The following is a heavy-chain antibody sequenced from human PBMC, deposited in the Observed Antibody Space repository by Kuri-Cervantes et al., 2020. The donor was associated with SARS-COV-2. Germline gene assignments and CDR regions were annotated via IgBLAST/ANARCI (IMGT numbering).Heavy chain of an antibody. J-gene: IGHJ4*02. D-gene: IGHD2-2*01. CDR2: ISYDGNNK. CDR3: ARSIVVVPAPFDY. V-gene: IGHV3-30-3*01. CDR1: GFTFSSYA. Sequence: GGSLRLSCAASGFTFSSYAMHWVRQAPGKGLEWVAVISYDGNNKYYADSVKGRFTISRDNSKNTLYLQMNSLRAEDTAVYYCARSIVVVPAPFDYWGQGTLVTVSS.